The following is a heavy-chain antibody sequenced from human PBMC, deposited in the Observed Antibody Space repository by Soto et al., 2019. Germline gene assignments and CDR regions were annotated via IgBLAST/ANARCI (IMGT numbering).Heavy chain of an antibody. Sequence: SSETLSLTCTFSCGSISSSSYYGGWIRQPPGKGLEWIGSIYYSGSTYYNPSLKSRVTISVDTSKNQFSLKLSSVTAADTAVYYCTCQVVAGGFYYYYYGMDVWGQGTTVTVSS. V-gene: IGHV4-39*01. CDR3: TCQVVAGGFYYYYYGMDV. CDR2: IYYSGST. J-gene: IGHJ6*02. D-gene: IGHD6-19*01. CDR1: CGSISSSSYY.